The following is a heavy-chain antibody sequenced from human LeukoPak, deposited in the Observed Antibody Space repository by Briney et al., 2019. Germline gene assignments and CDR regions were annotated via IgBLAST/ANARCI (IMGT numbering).Heavy chain of an antibody. CDR2: ISPGNSVT. D-gene: IGHD1-26*01. J-gene: IGHJ3*02. V-gene: IGHV5-51*01. CDR1: GYTFTGHW. Sequence: GESLKISCKTFGYTFTGHWIGWVRQMPGKGLEWTGIISPGNSVTRYSPSFQGQVTISADKSISTAYLQWSSLKASDTAMYYCANLVGATTSNAFDIWGQGTMVTVSS. CDR3: ANLVGATTSNAFDI.